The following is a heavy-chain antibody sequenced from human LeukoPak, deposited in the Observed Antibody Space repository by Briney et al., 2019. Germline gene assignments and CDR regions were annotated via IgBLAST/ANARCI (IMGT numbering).Heavy chain of an antibody. CDR1: GGSISSGGYY. CDR2: ILSSGST. CDR3: ARAGPRRDGYNADY. D-gene: IGHD5-24*01. V-gene: IGHV4-61*08. J-gene: IGHJ4*02. Sequence: ASQTLSLTCTVSGGSISSGGYYWSWIRQPPGKGLEWIGFILSSGSTYYNPSLKSRVTISADTSNNQFSLKLNSVTAADTAVYYCARAGPRRDGYNADYWGQGTLVTVSS.